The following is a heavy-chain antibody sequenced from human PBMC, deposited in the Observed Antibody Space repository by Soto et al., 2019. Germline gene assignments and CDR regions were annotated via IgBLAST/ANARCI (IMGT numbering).Heavy chain of an antibody. CDR2: IYHAGSV. Sequence: SETLSLTCAVSGYSIASGYYWAWIRQSPGKGLEWIGSIYHAGSVYYNPSLNGRVALSMDTSKNHFSLKLTSVTAADTAVYYCARTFDYYGMDVWGQGTTVTVSS. CDR3: ARTFDYYGMDV. J-gene: IGHJ6*02. CDR1: GYSIASGYY. V-gene: IGHV4-38-2*01.